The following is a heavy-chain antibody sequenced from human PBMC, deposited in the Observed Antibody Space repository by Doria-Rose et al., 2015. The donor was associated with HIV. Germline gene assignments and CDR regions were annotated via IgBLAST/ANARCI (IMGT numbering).Heavy chain of an antibody. CDR2: IFTDDER. CDR1: GVSLSSPGMG. V-gene: IGHV2-26*01. CDR3: ARIKSSRWYHKYYFDF. J-gene: IGHJ4*02. D-gene: IGHD6-13*01. Sequence: PGPVLVKHTETLTLTCTVSGVSLSSPGMGVSWIRQPPGKALEWLANIFTDDERSYKTSLKSRLTISRGTSKSQVVLTMTDMDPVDTATYYCARIKSSRWYHKYYFDFWGQGTLVIVSA.